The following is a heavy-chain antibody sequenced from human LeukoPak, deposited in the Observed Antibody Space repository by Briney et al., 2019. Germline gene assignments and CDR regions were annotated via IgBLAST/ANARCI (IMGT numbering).Heavy chain of an antibody. J-gene: IGHJ5*02. V-gene: IGHV4-34*01. D-gene: IGHD5-18*01. CDR2: INHSGST. CDR1: GGSFSGYY. Sequence: PSETLSLTCAVYGGSFSGYYWSWIRQPPGKGLEWIGEINHSGSTNYNPSLKSRVIISVDTSKNQFSLKLSSVTAADTAVYYCARGFFRTAMVRNWFDPWGQGTLVTVSS. CDR3: ARGFFRTAMVRNWFDP.